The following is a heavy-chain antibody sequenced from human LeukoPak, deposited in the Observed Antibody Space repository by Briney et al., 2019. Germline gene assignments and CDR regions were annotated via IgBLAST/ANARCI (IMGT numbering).Heavy chain of an antibody. Sequence: SETLSLTCTVSGGSISSYYWSWIRQPAGKGLEWIGRIYTSGSTNYNPSLKSRVTMSVDTSKNQFSLELSSVTAADTAVYYCARYSITTMVRGVRGYIDYWGQGTLVTVSS. CDR1: GGSISSYY. CDR2: IYTSGST. CDR3: ARYSITTMVRGVRGYIDY. V-gene: IGHV4-4*07. J-gene: IGHJ4*02. D-gene: IGHD3-10*01.